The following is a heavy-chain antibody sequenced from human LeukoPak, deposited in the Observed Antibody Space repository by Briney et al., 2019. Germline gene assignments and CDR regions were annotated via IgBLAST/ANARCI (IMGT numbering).Heavy chain of an antibody. V-gene: IGHV1-69*04. Sequence: SVKVSCKASGGTFSSYAISWVREAPGQGLEWVGRIIPILGIANYAQKFQGRVTITADKSTSTAYMELSSLRSEDTAVYYCARDSVVVRGVPDYWGQGTLVTVSS. CDR2: IIPILGIA. CDR3: ARDSVVVRGVPDY. J-gene: IGHJ4*02. CDR1: GGTFSSYA. D-gene: IGHD3-10*01.